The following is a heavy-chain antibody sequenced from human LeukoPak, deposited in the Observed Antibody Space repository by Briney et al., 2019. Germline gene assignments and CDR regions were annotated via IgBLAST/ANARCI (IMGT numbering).Heavy chain of an antibody. CDR1: GFTFSTYA. V-gene: IGHV3-23*01. CDR2: INSGGGNT. CDR3: ARDLDWGAFDA. Sequence: GGSLRLSCAASGFTFSTYAMSWVRQAPGRGLEWVSAINSGGGNTYYADSVKGRFTISRDNSRNTLYLQMNSLRAEDTAIYYCARDLDWGAFDAWGQGTLVTVSS. J-gene: IGHJ5*02. D-gene: IGHD3-9*01.